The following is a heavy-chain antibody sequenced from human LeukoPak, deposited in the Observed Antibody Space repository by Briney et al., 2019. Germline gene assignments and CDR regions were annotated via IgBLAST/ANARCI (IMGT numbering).Heavy chain of an antibody. V-gene: IGHV4-59*12. CDR1: GGSISSYY. CDR3: ASDRPYYYDSSGPDSGNY. CDR2: IYYSGST. D-gene: IGHD3-22*01. J-gene: IGHJ4*02. Sequence: MSSETLSLTCTVSGGSISSYYWSWIRQPPGKGLEWIGYIYYSGSTYYNPSLKSRVTISVDTSKNQFSLKLSSVTAADTAVYYCASDRPYYYDSSGPDSGNYWGQGTLVTVSS.